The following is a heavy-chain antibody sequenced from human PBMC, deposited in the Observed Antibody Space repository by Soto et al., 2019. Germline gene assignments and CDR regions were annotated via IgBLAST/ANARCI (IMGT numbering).Heavy chain of an antibody. CDR2: ISPDGGNQ. D-gene: IGHD6-6*01. Sequence: GGSLRLSRVASGFIFSDYAMQWARHAPGKGLVWVALISPDGGNQYYSESAKGRFTISRDNSKNTLYLQMNDLRPDDTALYYCARENSRIAPRLFQHWGHGSLVTVSS. V-gene: IGHV3-30-3*01. J-gene: IGHJ1*01. CDR3: ARENSRIAPRLFQH. CDR1: GFIFSDYA.